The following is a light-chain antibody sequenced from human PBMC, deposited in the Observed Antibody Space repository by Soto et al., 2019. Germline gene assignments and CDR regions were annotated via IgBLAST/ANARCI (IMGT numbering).Light chain of an antibody. Sequence: DIQMTQSPSTLSASVGDRVSIACRASQSVSTWLAWYQQKPGKAPKLLIYKASTLESGVPSRFSGGGPGTEFTLTISGLQPDDSATYFCQHYESYPLTFGGGTKVDIK. J-gene: IGKJ4*01. CDR3: QHYESYPLT. CDR2: KAS. V-gene: IGKV1-5*03. CDR1: QSVSTW.